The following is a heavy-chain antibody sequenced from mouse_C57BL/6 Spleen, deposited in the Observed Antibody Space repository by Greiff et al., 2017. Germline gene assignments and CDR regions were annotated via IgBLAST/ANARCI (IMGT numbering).Heavy chain of an antibody. V-gene: IGHV1-52*01. CDR1: GYTFTSYW. CDR2: IDPSDSET. J-gene: IGHJ1*03. Sequence: VQLQQPGAELVRPGSSVKLSCKASGYTFTSYWMHWVKQRPIQGLEWIGNIDPSDSETHYNQKFKDKATLTVDKSSSTAYMQLSSLTSEDSAVYYCARESGSSSYWYFDVWGTGTTVTVSS. D-gene: IGHD1-1*01. CDR3: ARESGSSSYWYFDV.